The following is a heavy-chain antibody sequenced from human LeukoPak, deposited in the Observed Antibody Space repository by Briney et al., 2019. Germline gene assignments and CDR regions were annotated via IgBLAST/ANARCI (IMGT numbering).Heavy chain of an antibody. V-gene: IGHV3-43*02. J-gene: IGHJ6*03. Sequence: GGSLRLSCAASGFTFDDYAMHWVRQAPGGGLEWVSLISGDGGSTYYADSVKGRFTISRDNSKNSPYLQMNSLRTEDTALYYCAKEGYSYGYYYYYYMDVWGKGTTVTVSS. D-gene: IGHD5-18*01. CDR2: ISGDGGST. CDR3: AKEGYSYGYYYYYYMDV. CDR1: GFTFDDYA.